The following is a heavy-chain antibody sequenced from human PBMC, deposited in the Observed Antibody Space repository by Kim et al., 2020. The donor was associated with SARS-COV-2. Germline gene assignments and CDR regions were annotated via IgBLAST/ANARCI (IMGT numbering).Heavy chain of an antibody. CDR3: AKDSRDFGENPEYFDY. CDR2: ISSSGETT. Sequence: GGSLRLSCAASGFTFNNYAMTWVRRAPGKGLEWVSAISSSGETTYYASSVKGRFTVSRDNSKDTLDLQMNRLRVEDTAVYYCAKDSRDFGENPEYFDYWGQGILVTVSS. V-gene: IGHV3-23*01. J-gene: IGHJ4*02. CDR1: GFTFNNYA. D-gene: IGHD3-10*01.